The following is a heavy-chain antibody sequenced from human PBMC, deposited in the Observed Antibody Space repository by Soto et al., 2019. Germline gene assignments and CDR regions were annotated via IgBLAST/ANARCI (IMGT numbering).Heavy chain of an antibody. Sequence: EVQLLESGGGLVQPGGSLRLSCAASGFTFSSYAMAWVRQAPGTGLEWVSVIDGIGGYRSFADSVKGRFSISRDNSKKMLYLHMNSLRAEDTATYYWAKEMVAAADVETSPFDLGGQGTLVTVSS. V-gene: IGHV3-23*01. CDR3: AKEMVAAADVETSPFDL. CDR1: GFTFSSYA. J-gene: IGHJ4*02. CDR2: IDGIGGYR. D-gene: IGHD2-15*01.